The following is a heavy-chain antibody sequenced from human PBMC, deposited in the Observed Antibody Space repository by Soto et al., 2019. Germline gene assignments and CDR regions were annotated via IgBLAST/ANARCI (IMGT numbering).Heavy chain of an antibody. V-gene: IGHV4-4*02. D-gene: IGHD2-2*02. CDR2: VYYSGDT. CDR3: AKVKGPAIVVVPAAILFDY. J-gene: IGHJ4*02. Sequence: SETLSLTCAVSGDSISSVNRWSWVRQSPGQGLEWIGYVYYSGDTNYNPSLKSRVTISLDTSKTQFSLTLTSVTAADTAVYYCAKVKGPAIVVVPAAILFDYWGQGTLVTVSS. CDR1: GDSISSVNR.